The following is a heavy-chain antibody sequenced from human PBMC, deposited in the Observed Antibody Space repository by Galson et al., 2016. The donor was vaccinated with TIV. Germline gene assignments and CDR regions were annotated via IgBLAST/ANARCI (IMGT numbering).Heavy chain of an antibody. D-gene: IGHD6-13*01. CDR2: IKQDGSEK. CDR3: ARDFPPGYGSSFNDY. CDR1: GFTFSSYW. Sequence: SLRLSCAASGFTFSSYWMSWVRQAPGKGLEWVANIKQDGSEKYYVDSVTGRFTISRDNAKNSLFLQMNSLRAEDRAVYYCARDFPPGYGSSFNDYWGQGTLVTVSS. J-gene: IGHJ4*02. V-gene: IGHV3-7*01.